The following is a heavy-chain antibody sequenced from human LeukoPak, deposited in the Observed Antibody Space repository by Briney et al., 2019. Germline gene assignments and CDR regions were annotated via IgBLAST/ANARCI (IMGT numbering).Heavy chain of an antibody. CDR1: GSTFSSYA. CDR2: ISGSGGST. D-gene: IGHD3-10*01. Sequence: GGSLRLSCAASGSTFSSYAMSWVRQAPGKGLEWVSAISGSGGSTYYADSVKGRFTISRDNSKNTLYLQMNSLRAEDTAVYYCAKDYYGSGSPYYFDYWGQGTLVTVSS. V-gene: IGHV3-23*01. CDR3: AKDYYGSGSPYYFDY. J-gene: IGHJ4*02.